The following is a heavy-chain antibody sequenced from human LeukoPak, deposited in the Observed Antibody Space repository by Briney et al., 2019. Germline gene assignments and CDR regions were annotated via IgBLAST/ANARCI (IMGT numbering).Heavy chain of an antibody. CDR1: GGSFSPYY. D-gene: IGHD5-24*01. CDR2: IYYSGVP. CDR3: ARGSSDNAYKYAY. V-gene: IGHV4-59*08. J-gene: IGHJ4*02. Sequence: SETLSLTCTVPGGSFSPYYWNWIRQPPGKRLEWIGHIYYSGVPAYNPSLKSRVTMSVDTSKNQLSLRVSSVTAADTAVYYCARGSSDNAYKYAYWGQGTLVTVSS.